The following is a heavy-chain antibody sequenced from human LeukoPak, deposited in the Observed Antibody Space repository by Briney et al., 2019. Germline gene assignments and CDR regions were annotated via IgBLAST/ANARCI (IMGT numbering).Heavy chain of an antibody. J-gene: IGHJ4*02. CDR3: ARLPHYYDSSGYFDY. CDR2: ISPGDSDT. V-gene: IGHV5-51*01. CDR1: GYSFTSYW. D-gene: IGHD3-22*01. Sequence: GESLKISCKGSGYSFTSYWIGCVRQMPGKGLEWMAIISPGDSDTRYRPSFQGQVTSSADKPISTAYLQWSSLKASDTAMYYCARLPHYYDSSGYFDYWGQGTLVTVSS.